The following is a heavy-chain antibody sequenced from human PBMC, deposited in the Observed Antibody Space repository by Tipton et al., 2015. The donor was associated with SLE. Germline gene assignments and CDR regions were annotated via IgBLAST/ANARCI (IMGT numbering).Heavy chain of an antibody. Sequence: TLSLTCAVYGGSFSGYFWSWIRQPPGKGLEWIGEISHSGTTNYNPSFKSRATISIDTSKNQFSLKVTSVTAADTAVYYCARPHGNSRSNWYFDLWGRGTLVTVSS. D-gene: IGHD4-23*01. CDR1: GGSFSGYF. V-gene: IGHV4-34*01. CDR2: ISHSGTT. J-gene: IGHJ2*01. CDR3: ARPHGNSRSNWYFDL.